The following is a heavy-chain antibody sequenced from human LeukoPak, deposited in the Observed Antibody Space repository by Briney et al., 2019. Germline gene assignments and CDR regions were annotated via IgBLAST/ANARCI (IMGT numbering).Heavy chain of an antibody. Sequence: GSSVKVSCKASGGTFSSYAISWVRQAPGQGLEWMGWMNPNSGNTGYAQKFQGRVTMTRNTSISTAYMELSSLRSEDTAVYYCARGDWGYYFDYWGQGTLVTVSS. CDR2: MNPNSGNT. CDR1: GGTFSSYA. J-gene: IGHJ4*02. V-gene: IGHV1-8*02. D-gene: IGHD7-27*01. CDR3: ARGDWGYYFDY.